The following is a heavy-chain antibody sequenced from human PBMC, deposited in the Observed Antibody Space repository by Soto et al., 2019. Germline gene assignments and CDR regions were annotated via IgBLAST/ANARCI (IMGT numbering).Heavy chain of an antibody. D-gene: IGHD3-22*01. CDR2: INYSGST. CDR3: ARDGDTSCYYYFDY. V-gene: IGHV4-61*01. CDR1: GGSVSSGSYY. Sequence: QVQLQESGPGLVKPSETLSLTCTVSGGSVSSGSYYWTWMRQPPGKGLEWIGYINYSGSTSYNPSLKGRVDISVDTSKKQFSLKVSSVTAADTAVYYCARDGDTSCYYYFDYWGQGTLVTVSS. J-gene: IGHJ4*02.